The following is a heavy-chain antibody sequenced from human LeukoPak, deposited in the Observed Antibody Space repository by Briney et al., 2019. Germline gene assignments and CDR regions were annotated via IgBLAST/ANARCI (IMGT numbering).Heavy chain of an antibody. CDR3: ARDCNYDFWSGYYPSPYYYYGMDV. V-gene: IGHV3-33*01. J-gene: IGHJ6*02. Sequence: GGSLRLSFAASGFTFSSYGMHWVRQAPGKGLEWAAVIWYDGSNKYYADSVKGRFTISRDNSKNTLYLQMNSLRAEDTAVYYCARDCNYDFWSGYYPSPYYYYGMDVWGQGTTVTVSS. CDR1: GFTFSSYG. D-gene: IGHD3-3*01. CDR2: IWYDGSNK.